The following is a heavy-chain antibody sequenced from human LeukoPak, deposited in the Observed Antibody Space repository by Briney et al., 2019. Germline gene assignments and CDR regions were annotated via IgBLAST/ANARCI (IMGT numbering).Heavy chain of an antibody. CDR3: AKSSVPFYPGVAARPSGGFAP. Sequence: PGGSLRLSCAASGFTFDDYAMRWVRQAPGKGLEWVSGISWNGGGIDYADSVKGRFTISRDNAKNSLYLQMNSLRAEDTALYSCAKSSVPFYPGVAARPSGGFAPWGQETLVTVSS. J-gene: IGHJ5*02. CDR1: GFTFDDYA. CDR2: ISWNGGGI. D-gene: IGHD6-6*01. V-gene: IGHV3-9*01.